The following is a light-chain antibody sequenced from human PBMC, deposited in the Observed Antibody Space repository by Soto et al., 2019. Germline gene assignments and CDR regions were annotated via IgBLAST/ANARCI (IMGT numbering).Light chain of an antibody. V-gene: IGKV3-20*01. CDR3: LQYGSSPWT. CDR2: VAS. CDR1: QSVTSSY. J-gene: IGKJ1*01. Sequence: EIVLTQSPGTLSLSPGERASLSCRASQSVTSSYLAWYQQKPGQAPRLLIYVASNRATGIPDRFSGSGSGTDFTLTINRLEPEDFAVYYCLQYGSSPWTFGQGTKVEIK.